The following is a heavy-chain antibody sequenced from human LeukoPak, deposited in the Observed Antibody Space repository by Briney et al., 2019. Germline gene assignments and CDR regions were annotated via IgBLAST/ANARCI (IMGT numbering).Heavy chain of an antibody. J-gene: IGHJ4*02. CDR1: GGSISSYY. CDR2: IYYSGST. CDR3: ARWYYYDSSGYYRSGYFDY. V-gene: IGHV4-59*08. Sequence: PSETLSLTCTVSGGSISSYYWSWIRQPPGKGPEWIGYIYYSGSTNYNPSLKSRVTISVDTSKNQFSLKLSSVTAADTAVYYCARWYYYDSSGYYRSGYFDYWGQGTLVTVSS. D-gene: IGHD3-22*01.